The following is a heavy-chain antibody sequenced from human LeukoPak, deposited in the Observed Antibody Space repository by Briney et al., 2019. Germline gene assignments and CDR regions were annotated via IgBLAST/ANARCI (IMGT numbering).Heavy chain of an antibody. D-gene: IGHD1-26*01. CDR3: ARGRSNYYGMDV. CDR1: DDSINSYY. CDR2: IYYNGNT. J-gene: IGHJ6*02. Sequence: SETLSLTCSVSDDSINSYYWNWIRRPPGKGLEWIGYIYYNGNTNYSPSLKSRVTMSVDTSKNLFSLKVSSVTAADTAVYYCARGRSNYYGMDVWGQGTTVTVSS. V-gene: IGHV4-59*01.